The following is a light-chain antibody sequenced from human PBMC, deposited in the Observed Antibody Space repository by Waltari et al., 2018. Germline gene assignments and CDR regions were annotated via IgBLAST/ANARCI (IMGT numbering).Light chain of an antibody. CDR2: RNN. Sequence: QSVLTQPPSASGPPGQRVTISCSGGGSNIGSNPVYWYQHVPGAAPKLLIYRNNQRPSGVPDRFSGSKSGTSASLAISGLRSEDEADYYCAAWDDSLSRWLLGGGTKLTVL. CDR1: GSNIGSNP. J-gene: IGLJ3*02. V-gene: IGLV1-47*01. CDR3: AAWDDSLSRWL.